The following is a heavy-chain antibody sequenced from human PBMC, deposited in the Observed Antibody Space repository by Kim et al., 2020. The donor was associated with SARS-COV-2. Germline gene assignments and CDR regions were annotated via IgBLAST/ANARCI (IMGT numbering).Heavy chain of an antibody. CDR3: AKDQTPAEQYYYDSSGYPDYYYGMDV. Sequence: GGSLRLSCAASGFTFSSYGMHWVRQAPGKGLEWVAVISYDGSNKYYADSVKGRFTISRDNSKNTLYLQMNSLRAEDTAVYYCAKDQTPAEQYYYDSSGYPDYYYGMDVWGQGTTVTVSS. CDR1: GFTFSSYG. D-gene: IGHD3-22*01. J-gene: IGHJ6*02. V-gene: IGHV3-30*18. CDR2: ISYDGSNK.